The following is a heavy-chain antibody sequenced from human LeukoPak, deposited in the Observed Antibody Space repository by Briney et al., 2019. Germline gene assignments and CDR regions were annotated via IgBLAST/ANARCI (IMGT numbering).Heavy chain of an antibody. D-gene: IGHD6-19*01. CDR2: IRYDGSNK. Sequence: PGGSLRLSCAASGFTFSSYGMHWVRQAPGKGLEWVAFIRYDGSNKYYADSVKGRFTISRDNSKNTLYLQMNSLRAEDTAVYYCAKDAVSSGWYQPHPTYYYYYYMDVWGKGTTVTISS. J-gene: IGHJ6*03. V-gene: IGHV3-30*02. CDR3: AKDAVSSGWYQPHPTYYYYYYMDV. CDR1: GFTFSSYG.